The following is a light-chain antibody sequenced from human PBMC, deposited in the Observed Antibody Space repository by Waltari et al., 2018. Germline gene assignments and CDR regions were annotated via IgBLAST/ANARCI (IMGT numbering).Light chain of an antibody. CDR1: SSDVGSNNY. CDR3: SSYANSDTWV. V-gene: IGLV2-14*03. Sequence: QSALTQPASVSGSPGQSITISCTGTSSDVGSNNYASWYQPHPGNAPKLLISDVDKRPSAVSFRFSGSKSGNTASLTISGLQPEDEADYYCSSYANSDTWVFGGGTKLTVL. J-gene: IGLJ3*02. CDR2: DVD.